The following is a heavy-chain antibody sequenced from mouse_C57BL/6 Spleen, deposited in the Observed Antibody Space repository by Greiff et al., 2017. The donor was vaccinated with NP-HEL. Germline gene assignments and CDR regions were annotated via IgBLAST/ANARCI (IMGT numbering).Heavy chain of an antibody. D-gene: IGHD1-1*01. CDR2: IWSGGST. Sequence: VQLQQSGPGLVQPSQSLSITCTVSGFSLTSYGVHWVRQSPGKGLEWLGVIWSGGSTDSNAAFISRLSISKDNSKSQVFFKMNSLQADDTAIYYCARNPITTVVARYFDVWGTGTTVTVSS. J-gene: IGHJ1*03. CDR3: ARNPITTVVARYFDV. CDR1: GFSLTSYG. V-gene: IGHV2-2*01.